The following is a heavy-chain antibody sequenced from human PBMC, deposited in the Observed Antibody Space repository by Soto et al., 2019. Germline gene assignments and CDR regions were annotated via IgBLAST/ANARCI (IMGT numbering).Heavy chain of an antibody. D-gene: IGHD6-6*01. CDR2: IYYSGST. V-gene: IGHV4-59*01. CDR3: ARVGGLAARTFDY. J-gene: IGHJ4*02. Sequence: SETLSLTCTVSGGSISDFYWSWIRQPPVKVLEWIGYIYYSGSTNYNPSLKSRVTISVDTSKNQFSLNLRSMSPADTAVYYCARVGGLAARTFDYWGPGTLVTVSS. CDR1: GGSISDFY.